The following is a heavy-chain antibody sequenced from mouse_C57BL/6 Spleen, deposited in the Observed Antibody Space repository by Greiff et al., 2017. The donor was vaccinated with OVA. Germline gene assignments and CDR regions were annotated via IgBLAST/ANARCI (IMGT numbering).Heavy chain of an antibody. Sequence: VQVVESGAELARPGASVKLSCKASGYTFTSYGISWVKQRTGQGLEWIGEIYPRSGNTYYNEKFKGKATLTADKSSSTAYMELRSLTSEDSAVYFCARSTTVVENWYFDVWGTGTTVTVSS. D-gene: IGHD1-1*01. CDR1: GYTFTSYG. CDR2: IYPRSGNT. V-gene: IGHV1-81*01. CDR3: ARSTTVVENWYFDV. J-gene: IGHJ1*03.